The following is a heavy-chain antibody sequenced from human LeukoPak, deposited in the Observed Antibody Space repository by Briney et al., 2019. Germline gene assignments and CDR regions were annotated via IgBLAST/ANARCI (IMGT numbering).Heavy chain of an antibody. J-gene: IGHJ6*02. V-gene: IGHV3-48*03. CDR3: ARESRDYGDYPPLPYGMDV. CDR2: ISSSGSTI. D-gene: IGHD4-17*01. CDR1: GFTFSSYE. Sequence: GGSLRLSCAASGFTFSSYEMNWVRQAPGTGLEWVSYISSSGSTIYYADSVKGRFTISRDNAKNSLYLQMNSLRAEDTAVYYCARESRDYGDYPPLPYGMDVWGQGTTVTVSS.